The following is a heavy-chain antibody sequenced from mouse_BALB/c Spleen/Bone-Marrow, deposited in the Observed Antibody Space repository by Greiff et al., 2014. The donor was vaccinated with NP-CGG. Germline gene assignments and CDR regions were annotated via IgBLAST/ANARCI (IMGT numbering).Heavy chain of an antibody. J-gene: IGHJ2*01. Sequence: QVQLQQSGPGPVAPSQSLSITCTVSGFSLTDYGVSWIRQPPGKGLEWLGVIWGGGITYYNSALKSRLSISKDNSKSQVFLKMNSRQTKDPAMYYWAKLNGAEGDYGGQGTPLTVPP. CDR3: AKLNGAEGDY. V-gene: IGHV2-6-5*01. CDR1: GFSLTDYG. CDR2: IWGGGIT.